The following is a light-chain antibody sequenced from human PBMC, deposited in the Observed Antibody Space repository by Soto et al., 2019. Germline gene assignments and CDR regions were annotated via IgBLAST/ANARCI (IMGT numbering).Light chain of an antibody. CDR1: SSDVGGYNH. Sequence: QSALTQPPSASGSPGQSVTISCSGTSSDVGGYNHVSWYQQHPGKAPRLLIYEVNRRPSGVPDRFSGSKSGNTASLTVSGLQAEDEADYYCSSYAGNKIIFGGGTKVTVL. V-gene: IGLV2-8*01. CDR3: SSYAGNKII. J-gene: IGLJ2*01. CDR2: EVN.